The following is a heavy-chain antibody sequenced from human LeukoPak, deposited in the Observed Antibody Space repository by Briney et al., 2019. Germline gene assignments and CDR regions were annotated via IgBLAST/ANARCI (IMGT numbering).Heavy chain of an antibody. CDR1: GGSISSSSYY. CDR3: ARVGGGDYNFGYFDY. V-gene: IGHV4-39*07. J-gene: IGHJ4*02. CDR2: IYYSGST. Sequence: SETLSLTCTVSGGSISSSSYYWGWIRQPPGKGREWIGSIYYSGSTYYNPSLKSRVTISVDTSKNQFSLKLSSVTAADTAVYYCARVGGGDYNFGYFDYWGQGTLVTVSS. D-gene: IGHD4-17*01.